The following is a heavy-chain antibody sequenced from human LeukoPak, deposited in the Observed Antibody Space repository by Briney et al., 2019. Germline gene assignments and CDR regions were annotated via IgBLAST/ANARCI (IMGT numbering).Heavy chain of an antibody. Sequence: GSLRFSCAASGFTFSSYSMNWVRQAPGKGLEWVSYISSSSSTIYYADSVKGRFTISRDNAKNSLYLQMNSLRAEDTAVYYCARLTYSSGWYRRFDYWGQGTLVTVSS. CDR1: GFTFSSYS. V-gene: IGHV3-48*01. CDR2: ISSSSSTI. CDR3: ARLTYSSGWYRRFDY. D-gene: IGHD6-19*01. J-gene: IGHJ4*02.